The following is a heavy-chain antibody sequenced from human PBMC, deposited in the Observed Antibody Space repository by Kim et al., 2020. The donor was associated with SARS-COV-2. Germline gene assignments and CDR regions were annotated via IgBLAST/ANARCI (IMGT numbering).Heavy chain of an antibody. J-gene: IGHJ4*02. Sequence: SETLSLTCSVSGGSISSSTYYWGWVRQPPGKGLEWIGNIYYSGITSYNPSLKSRVTISVDTSKSQFSLELSSVTAADTAVYYCARFIRAFGYFDYWGQGT. CDR2: IYYSGIT. D-gene: IGHD2-2*03. V-gene: IGHV4-39*01. CDR1: GGSISSSTYY. CDR3: ARFIRAFGYFDY.